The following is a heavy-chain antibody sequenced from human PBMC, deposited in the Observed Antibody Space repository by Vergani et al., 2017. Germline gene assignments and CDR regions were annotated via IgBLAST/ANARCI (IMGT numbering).Heavy chain of an antibody. J-gene: IGHJ5*02. CDR2: IIPILGIA. CDR3: ARSVPIVVVPAATRAGGWFDP. Sequence: QVQLVQSGAEVKKPGSSVKVSCKASGGTFSSYTISWVRQAPGQGLEWMGRIIPILGIANYAQKFQGRVTITADKSTSTAYMELSSLRSEDTAVYYCARSVPIVVVPAATRAGGWFDPWGQGTLVTVSS. CDR1: GGTFSSYT. V-gene: IGHV1-69*02. D-gene: IGHD2-2*01.